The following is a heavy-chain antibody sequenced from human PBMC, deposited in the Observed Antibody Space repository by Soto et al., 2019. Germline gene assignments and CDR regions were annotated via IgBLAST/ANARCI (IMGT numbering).Heavy chain of an antibody. CDR3: VRTPGYTMDY. J-gene: IGHJ4*02. CDR2: ISYGGSKK. CDR1: GFTLSNYA. D-gene: IGHD5-18*01. V-gene: IGHV3-30-3*01. Sequence: QVQLVESEGGVVQPGRSLRLSCAASGFTLSNYAMHWVRQAPGKGLEWVATISYGGSKKNYADSVKGRFTISRDNSKNALYLQMNSLRAEDTAVYYCVRTPGYTMDYWGQGTLVTVSS.